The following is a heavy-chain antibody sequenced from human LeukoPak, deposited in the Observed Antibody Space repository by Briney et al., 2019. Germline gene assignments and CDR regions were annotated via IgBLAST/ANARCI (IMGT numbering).Heavy chain of an antibody. D-gene: IGHD3-10*01. CDR3: ARDQETYGSGSYYP. Sequence: SETLSLTCTVSGGSISSSSYYWGWIRQPPGKGLEWIGSIYHSGSTNYNPSLKSRVTISVDKSKNQFSLKLSSVTAADTAVYYRARDQETYGSGSYYPWGQGTLVTVSS. V-gene: IGHV4-39*07. CDR1: GGSISSSSYY. J-gene: IGHJ5*02. CDR2: IYHSGST.